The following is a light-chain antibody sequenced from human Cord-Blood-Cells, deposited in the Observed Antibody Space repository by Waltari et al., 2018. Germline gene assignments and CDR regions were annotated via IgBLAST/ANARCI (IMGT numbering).Light chain of an antibody. V-gene: IGKV1-9*01. CDR3: QQLNSYPIS. CDR1: QGISSY. CDR2: ATS. Sequence: IQLTQSPSSLSAPVGDRVTFTCRASQGISSYLAWYQQKPGKAPNLLIYATSTLQSGVPSRFSGSGSGTDFTLTISSLQPEDFATYYCQQLNSYPISFGQGTRLEIK. J-gene: IGKJ5*01.